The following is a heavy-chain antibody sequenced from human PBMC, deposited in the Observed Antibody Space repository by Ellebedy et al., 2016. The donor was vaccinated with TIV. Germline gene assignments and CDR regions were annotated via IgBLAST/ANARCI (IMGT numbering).Heavy chain of an antibody. D-gene: IGHD3-9*01. V-gene: IGHV1-2*02. Sequence: ASVKVSCXASGYIFTDSFIQWVRQAPGQGLEWLGSVNPNSGDTNSAQKFQDRLTMTSDMSSSTAYMELTSLRSDDTAVYYCARAMHYDISADWGQGTLVTVSS. CDR1: GYIFTDSF. CDR2: VNPNSGDT. J-gene: IGHJ4*02. CDR3: ARAMHYDISAD.